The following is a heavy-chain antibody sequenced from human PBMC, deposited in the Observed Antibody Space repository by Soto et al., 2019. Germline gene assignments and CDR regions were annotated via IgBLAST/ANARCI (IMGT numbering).Heavy chain of an antibody. D-gene: IGHD2-15*01. CDR2: ISGSGGST. V-gene: IGHV3-23*01. CDR3: AKSGPYCSGGSCYSYYFDY. J-gene: IGHJ4*02. CDR1: GFTFRRYA. Sequence: GGSLRLSCAASGFTFRRYAMGRVRQAPGKGADWVSAISGSGGSTYYADSVKDRFTISRDNSKNTLYLQMNSLRAEDTAVYYCAKSGPYCSGGSCYSYYFDYWGQGTLVTVSS.